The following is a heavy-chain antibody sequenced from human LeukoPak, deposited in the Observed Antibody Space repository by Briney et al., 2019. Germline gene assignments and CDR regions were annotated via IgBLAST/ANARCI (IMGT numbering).Heavy chain of an antibody. V-gene: IGHV3-21*01. CDR1: GFTFSSYS. D-gene: IGHD3-22*01. CDR2: ISSSSSYI. Sequence: GGSLRLSCAASGFTFSSYSMNWVRQAPGKGLEWVSSISSSSSYIYYADSVKGRFTISRDNAKNSLYLQMNSLRAEDTAVYYCARGLHYYDSSGYSFDAFDIWDQGTMVTVSS. J-gene: IGHJ3*02. CDR3: ARGLHYYDSSGYSFDAFDI.